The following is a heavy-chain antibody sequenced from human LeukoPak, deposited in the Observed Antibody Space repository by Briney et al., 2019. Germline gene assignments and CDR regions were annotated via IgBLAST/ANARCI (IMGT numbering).Heavy chain of an antibody. CDR2: INPNSGGT. CDR3: AAYDSSGYYYARGSLDY. Sequence: GASVKVSCKASGYTFTGYYMHWVRQAPGQGLEWMGRINPNSGGTNYAQKFQGRVTMTRDTSISTAYMELSRLRSDDMAVYYCAAYDSSGYYYARGSLDYWGQGTLVTVSS. J-gene: IGHJ4*02. V-gene: IGHV1-2*06. D-gene: IGHD3-22*01. CDR1: GYTFTGYY.